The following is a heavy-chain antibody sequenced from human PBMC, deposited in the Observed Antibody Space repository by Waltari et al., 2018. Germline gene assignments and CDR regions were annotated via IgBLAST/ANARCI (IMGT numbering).Heavy chain of an antibody. CDR1: GYSFTSYW. CDR2: IYPGDSDT. CDR3: ARVFGVEHPRYYYYGMDV. D-gene: IGHD3-3*01. Sequence: EVQLVQSGAEVKKPGESLKISCKGSGYSFTSYWIGWVRQMPGKGLEWMGIIYPGDSDTRYSPSFQGQVTISADKSISTAYLRWSSLKASDTAMYYCARVFGVEHPRYYYYGMDVWGQGTTVTVSS. V-gene: IGHV5-51*03. J-gene: IGHJ6*02.